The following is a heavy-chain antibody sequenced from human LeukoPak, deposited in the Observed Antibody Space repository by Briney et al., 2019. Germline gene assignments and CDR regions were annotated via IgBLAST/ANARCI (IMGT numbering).Heavy chain of an antibody. CDR3: ASPYYYDSSGYYNDAFDI. J-gene: IGHJ3*02. Sequence: GGSLRLSCAASGFPFTNYVMTWVRQAPGKGLEWVSGISGSGDKTYYADSVKGRFSISRDNSRNTQYLQMNSLRGEDTAVYYCASPYYYDSSGYYNDAFDIWGQGTMVTVSS. CDR2: ISGSGDKT. D-gene: IGHD3-22*01. CDR1: GFPFTNYV. V-gene: IGHV3-23*01.